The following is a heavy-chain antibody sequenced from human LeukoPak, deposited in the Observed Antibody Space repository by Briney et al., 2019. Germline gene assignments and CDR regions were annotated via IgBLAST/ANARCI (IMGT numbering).Heavy chain of an antibody. D-gene: IGHD6-19*01. J-gene: IGHJ4*02. CDR2: ISGSGGST. CDR1: GFTFSSHA. CDR3: AKGLAVAGHFDY. V-gene: IGHV3-23*01. Sequence: GGSLRLSCAASGFTFSSHAMSWVRQAPGKGLEWVSAISGSGGSTYYADSVKGRFTISRDKSKNTLYLQRNSLRAEDTAVYYCAKGLAVAGHFDYWGQGTLVTVSS.